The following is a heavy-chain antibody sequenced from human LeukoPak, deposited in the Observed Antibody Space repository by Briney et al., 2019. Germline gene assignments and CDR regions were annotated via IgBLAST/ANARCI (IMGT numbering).Heavy chain of an antibody. CDR1: GGAFRGYY. V-gene: IGHV4-34*12. D-gene: IGHD2-15*01. CDR3: ARRPVAATRGGGFGAFDM. Sequence: PSETLSLTCGVSGGAFRGYYWSWMRQAPGKGLEWIGEIIHTGITNYSPSLKSRVTVSVDTSNNQVSLKLTSVTAADTAMYFCARRPVAATRGGGFGAFDMWGQGTMVTVTS. CDR2: IIHTGIT. J-gene: IGHJ3*02.